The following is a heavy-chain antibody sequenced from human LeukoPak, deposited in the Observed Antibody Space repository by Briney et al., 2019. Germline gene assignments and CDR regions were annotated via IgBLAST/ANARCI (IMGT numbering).Heavy chain of an antibody. CDR2: IIPIFGTA. CDR3: AGGRYVQLWFGDY. CDR1: GGTFSSYA. D-gene: IGHD5-18*01. Sequence: GASVKVSCKASGGTFSSYAISWVRQVPGQGLEWMGGIIPIFGTANYAQKFQGRVTITADKSTSTAYMELSSLRSEDTAVYYCAGGRYVQLWFGDYWGQGTLVTVSS. V-gene: IGHV1-69*06. J-gene: IGHJ4*02.